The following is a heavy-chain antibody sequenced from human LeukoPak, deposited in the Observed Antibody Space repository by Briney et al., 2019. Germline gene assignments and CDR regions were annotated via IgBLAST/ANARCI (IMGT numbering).Heavy chain of an antibody. V-gene: IGHV3-21*01. J-gene: IGHJ4*02. CDR2: ISSSSSYI. CDR1: GFTFSSYS. Sequence: PGGSLRLSCAASGFTFSSYSMNWVRQAPGKGLEWVSSISSSSSYIYYGDSVKGRLTISRDNAKNSLYLQMNSLRAEDTAVYYCARDLSSSTSCYYYWGQGTLVTVSS. D-gene: IGHD2-2*01. CDR3: ARDLSSSTSCYYY.